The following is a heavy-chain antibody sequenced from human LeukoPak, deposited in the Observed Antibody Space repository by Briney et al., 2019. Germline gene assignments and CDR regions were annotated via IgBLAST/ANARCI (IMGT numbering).Heavy chain of an antibody. V-gene: IGHV5-51*01. CDR3: ARRRDLYSGSYYPFDY. D-gene: IGHD1-26*01. CDR2: IYPGDSDA. J-gene: IGHJ4*02. Sequence: KCGESLKISCKGSGYSFTNYWIGWVRPMPGKGLKWMGIIYPGDSDARYSPSFQGQVTISADKSISTAYLQWSSLKASDTAMYYCARRRDLYSGSYYPFDYWGQGTLVTVSS. CDR1: GYSFTNYW.